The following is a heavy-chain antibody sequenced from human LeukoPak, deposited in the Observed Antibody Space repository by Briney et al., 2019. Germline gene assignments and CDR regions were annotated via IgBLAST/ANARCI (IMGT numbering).Heavy chain of an antibody. CDR1: GFTFSSYW. CDR2: IKQDGSEK. J-gene: IGHJ3*02. CDR3: ARGAVVVAATDDAFEI. D-gene: IGHD2-15*01. Sequence: GGSLRLSCAASGFTFSSYWMSWVRQAPGKGLEGVANIKQDGSEKYYVDSVRGRFTISRDNAKNSLYLQMNSLRAEDTALYYCARGAVVVAATDDAFEIWGQGTMVTVSS. V-gene: IGHV3-7*01.